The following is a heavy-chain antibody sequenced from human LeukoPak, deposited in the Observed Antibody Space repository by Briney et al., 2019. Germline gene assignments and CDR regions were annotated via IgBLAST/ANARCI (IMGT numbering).Heavy chain of an antibody. D-gene: IGHD1-26*01. CDR2: IYYSGST. CDR1: GGSISSYY. V-gene: IGHV4-59*01. Sequence: SETLSLTCTVSGGSISSYYWSWIRQPPGNGLEWIGYIYYSGSTNYNPSLKSRVTISVDTSKNQFSLKLSSVTAADTAVYYCARDSGSYQSPFDYWGQGTLVTVSS. J-gene: IGHJ4*02. CDR3: ARDSGSYQSPFDY.